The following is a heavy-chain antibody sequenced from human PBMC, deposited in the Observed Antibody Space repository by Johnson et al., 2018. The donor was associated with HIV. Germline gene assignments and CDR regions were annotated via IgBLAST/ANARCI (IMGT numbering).Heavy chain of an antibody. J-gene: IGHJ3*02. CDR2: ISGSGGST. Sequence: VQLVESGGGLVKPGGSLRLSCKASGFTFSSYAMSWVRQAPGKGLEWVSAISGSGGSTYYADSVKGRFTISRDNSKNTLYLQMNSLRAEDTAVYYCAKWGSLAVAAIGNAFDIWGQGTMVTVSS. V-gene: IGHV3-23*04. D-gene: IGHD6-19*01. CDR1: GFTFSSYA. CDR3: AKWGSLAVAAIGNAFDI.